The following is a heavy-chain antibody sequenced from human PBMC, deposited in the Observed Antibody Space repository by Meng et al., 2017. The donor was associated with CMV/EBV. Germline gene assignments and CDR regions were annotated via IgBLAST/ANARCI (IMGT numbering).Heavy chain of an antibody. V-gene: IGHV3-15*01. CDR1: GFTFSNVW. CDR3: ATDWSRQLLGS. D-gene: IGHD1-26*01. CDR2: IKTKIDGETA. J-gene: IGHJ4*02. Sequence: GRSLKISCAASGFTFSNVWMSWVRQAPGKGLEWVGRIKTKIDGETADFAAPVKGRFSISRDDSKNTLYLQMNSLKAEDTAVYYCATDWSRQLLGSWGQGTLVTVSS.